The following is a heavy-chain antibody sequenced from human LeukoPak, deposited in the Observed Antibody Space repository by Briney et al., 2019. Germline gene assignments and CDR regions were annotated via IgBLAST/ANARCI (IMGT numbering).Heavy chain of an antibody. D-gene: IGHD4-17*01. CDR3: AKRHGDYVYLDY. J-gene: IGHJ4*02. V-gene: IGHV3-48*03. CDR1: GFTFSSYE. Sequence: GGSLRLSCAASGFTFSSYEMNWVRQAPRKGLEWVSYISSSGSTTYYADSVKGRLTISRDNSKNTLYLQMNSLRAEDTAVYYCAKRHGDYVYLDYWGQGTLVTVSS. CDR2: ISSSGSTT.